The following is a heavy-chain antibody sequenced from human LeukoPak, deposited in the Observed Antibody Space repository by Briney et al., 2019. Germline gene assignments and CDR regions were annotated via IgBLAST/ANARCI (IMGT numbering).Heavy chain of an antibody. Sequence: KPSETLSLTCAVYGGSFSGYYWSWIRQPPGKGLEWIGEINHSGSTNYNPSLKSRVTISVDTSKNQFSLKLSSVTAADTAVYYCARGGHSSGWFNYYGMDVWGQGTTVTVSS. D-gene: IGHD6-19*01. CDR2: INHSGST. CDR3: ARGGHSSGWFNYYGMDV. CDR1: GGSFSGYY. V-gene: IGHV4-34*01. J-gene: IGHJ6*02.